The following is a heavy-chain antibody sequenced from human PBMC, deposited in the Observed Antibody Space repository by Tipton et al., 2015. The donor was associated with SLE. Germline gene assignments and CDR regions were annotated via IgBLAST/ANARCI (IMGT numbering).Heavy chain of an antibody. D-gene: IGHD2-15*01. J-gene: IGHJ4*02. CDR2: IHNSGTN. CDR3: ARWSAARILY. Sequence: TLSLTCSVSGGSISSSYWTWIRQPPGKGLEWIGYIHNSGTNSYNPSLKSRVTMTIDTSKNQFSLELRSVTAADTAVYYCARWSAARILYWGQGTLVTVSS. V-gene: IGHV4-59*01. CDR1: GGSISSSY.